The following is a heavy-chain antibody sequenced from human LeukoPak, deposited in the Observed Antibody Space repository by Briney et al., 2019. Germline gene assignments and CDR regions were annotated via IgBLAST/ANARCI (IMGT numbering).Heavy chain of an antibody. V-gene: IGHV4-61*02. D-gene: IGHD3-9*01. CDR1: GGSISGGSYY. J-gene: IGHJ4*02. CDR2: IYTSGST. CDR3: AGEDVIRYFDGYDY. Sequence: SQTLSLTCTVSGGSISGGSYYWSWIRQPAGKGLEWIGRIYTSGSTNYNPSLKSRVTISVDTSKNQFSLKLSSVTAADTAVYYFAGEDVIRYFDGYDYWGQGTLVTVSS.